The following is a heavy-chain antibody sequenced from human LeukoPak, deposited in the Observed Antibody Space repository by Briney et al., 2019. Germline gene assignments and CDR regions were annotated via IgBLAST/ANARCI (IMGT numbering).Heavy chain of an antibody. D-gene: IGHD2-2*01. V-gene: IGHV1-18*01. CDR1: GYTFTSYG. Sequence: ASVKVSCKASGYTFTSYGISWVRQAPGQGLEWMGWISAYNGNTNYAQKLQGRVTMTTDTSTSTAYMELRSLRSDDTAVYYCARLPDLAVPAAMPGNWFDPWGQGTLVTVSS. J-gene: IGHJ5*02. CDR3: ARLPDLAVPAAMPGNWFDP. CDR2: ISAYNGNT.